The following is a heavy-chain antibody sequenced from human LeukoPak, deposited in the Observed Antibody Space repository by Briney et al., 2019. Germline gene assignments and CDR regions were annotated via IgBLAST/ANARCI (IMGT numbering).Heavy chain of an antibody. J-gene: IGHJ3*02. D-gene: IGHD7-27*01. CDR2: IVVGSGNT. Sequence: SVKVSCKASGFTFTNSAVQWVRQARGQRLEWIGWIVVGSGNTNYAQKFQERVTITRDMSTTTAYMELSSLRSEDTAVYYCAADVWGLHAFDIWAKGQWSPPLQ. V-gene: IGHV1-58*01. CDR1: GFTFTNSA. CDR3: AADVWGLHAFDI.